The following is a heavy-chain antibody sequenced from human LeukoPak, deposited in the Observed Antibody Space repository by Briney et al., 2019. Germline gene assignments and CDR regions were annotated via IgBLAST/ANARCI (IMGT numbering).Heavy chain of an antibody. CDR3: ARLPLNYYDSSGYYLIDY. V-gene: IGHV4-38-2*01. J-gene: IGHJ4*02. Sequence: SETLSLTCAVSVYSISSGYYWGWIRQPPGKGLEWIGSIYHSGSTYYNPSLKSRVTISVDTSKNQFSLKLSSVTAADTAVYYCARLPLNYYDSSGYYLIDYWGQGTLVTVSS. D-gene: IGHD3-22*01. CDR1: VYSISSGYY. CDR2: IYHSGST.